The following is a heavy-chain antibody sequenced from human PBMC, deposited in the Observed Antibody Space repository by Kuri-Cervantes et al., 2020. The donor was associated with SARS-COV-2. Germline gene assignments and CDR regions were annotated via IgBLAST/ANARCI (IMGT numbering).Heavy chain of an antibody. V-gene: IGHV4-30-4*01. Sequence: SETLSLTCTVSGGSISSGDYYWSWIRQPPGKGLEWIGYIYYSGSTYYNPSLKSRVTISVDTSKNHFSLRLSSVTAADTAVYYCARGRGVADDFNFWGQGTMVTVSS. J-gene: IGHJ3*01. CDR3: ARGRGVADDFNF. CDR1: GGSISSGDYY. CDR2: IYYSGST. D-gene: IGHD3-3*01.